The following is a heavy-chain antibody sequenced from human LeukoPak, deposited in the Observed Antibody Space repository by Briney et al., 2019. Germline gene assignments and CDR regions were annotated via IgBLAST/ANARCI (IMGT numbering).Heavy chain of an antibody. CDR3: ARAARLHYMDV. J-gene: IGHJ6*03. Sequence: GGSLRLSCAASGFTFSSDWMSWVRQAPGGGLEWVANIKQDGSEKYYVDSVKGRFTISRDNAKNSLYLQMNSLRAEDTAVYYCARAARLHYMDVWGKGTTVTVSS. V-gene: IGHV3-7*01. D-gene: IGHD6-6*01. CDR1: GFTFSSDW. CDR2: IKQDGSEK.